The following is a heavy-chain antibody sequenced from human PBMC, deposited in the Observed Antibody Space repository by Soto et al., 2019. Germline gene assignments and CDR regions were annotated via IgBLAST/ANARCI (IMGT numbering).Heavy chain of an antibody. CDR1: GGSFSGYY. Sequence: QLHLEQRGAGLLKPSETLSLTCDVYGGSFSGYYWSWIRQAPGKGLEWSVEINHSGSPNYNPSLQSRVSVSVDTSKTHFSLKLSSVTAADTAVYYCATFPPEGRTATSRGDDAFDIWGQGTLVTVSS. J-gene: IGHJ3*02. CDR3: ATFPPEGRTATSRGDDAFDI. CDR2: INHSGSP. D-gene: IGHD3-10*01. V-gene: IGHV4-34*02.